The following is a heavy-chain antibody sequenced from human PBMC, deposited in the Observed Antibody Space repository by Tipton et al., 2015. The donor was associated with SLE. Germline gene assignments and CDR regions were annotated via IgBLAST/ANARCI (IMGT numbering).Heavy chain of an antibody. J-gene: IGHJ6*02. CDR2: ISDGGGT. CDR3: ARGMLTWRGAIVGVDV. CDR1: GGSINSNY. Sequence: TLSLTCSVSGGSINSNYWIWIRQPPGKGLEWIGYISDGGGTNYNPSLKSRVTMSVDTAKNQFSLKLTSVTAADTAVYYCARGMLTWRGAIVGVDVWGQGTTVNVSS. D-gene: IGHD2-8*01. V-gene: IGHV4-59*08.